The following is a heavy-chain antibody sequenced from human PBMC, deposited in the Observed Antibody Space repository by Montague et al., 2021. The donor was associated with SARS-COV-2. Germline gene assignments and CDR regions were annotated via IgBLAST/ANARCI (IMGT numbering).Heavy chain of an antibody. V-gene: IGHV3-21*03. CDR2: ISISSTNYI. Sequence: SLRLSCAASGFTFSIYTMTWVRQAPGEGLEWVSSISISSTNYIYYAESVKGRFAISRDNAKNSLFLQMNSLRTDDTAVYYCARDMQQWLEGPSDSWGQGTLVTVSS. CDR1: GFTFSIYT. J-gene: IGHJ4*02. D-gene: IGHD6-19*01. CDR3: ARDMQQWLEGPSDS.